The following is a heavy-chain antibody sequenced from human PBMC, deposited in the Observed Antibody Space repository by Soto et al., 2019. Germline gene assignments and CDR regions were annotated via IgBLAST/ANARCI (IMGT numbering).Heavy chain of an antibody. J-gene: IGHJ5*02. CDR2: ISSSSSYI. Sequence: SGGSLRLSCAASGFTFSSYSMNWVRRAPGKGLEWVSSISSSSSYIYYADSVKGRFTISRDNAKNSLYLQMNSLRAEDTAVYYCATVPAAPMMWFDPWGQGTLVTVSS. D-gene: IGHD2-2*01. CDR1: GFTFSSYS. V-gene: IGHV3-21*01. CDR3: ATVPAAPMMWFDP.